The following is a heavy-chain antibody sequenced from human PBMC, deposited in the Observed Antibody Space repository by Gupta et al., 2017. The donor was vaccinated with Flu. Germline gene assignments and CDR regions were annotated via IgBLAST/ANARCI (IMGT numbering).Heavy chain of an antibody. D-gene: IGHD6-13*01. CDR1: GGTVGRSVYY. Sequence: HLQLQESGPGLAEPSATLSLTRSVPGGTVGRSVYYWCWIRQPPGKCVKWIGCIYYNGSTYYKSSLKSRIAISVDTSKDQFSVGLTSVTAADTAIYYCARDGPPVERLVFDYWGQGSLVTVSS. V-gene: IGHV4-39*01. J-gene: IGHJ4*02. CDR2: IYYNGST. CDR3: ARDGPPVERLVFDY.